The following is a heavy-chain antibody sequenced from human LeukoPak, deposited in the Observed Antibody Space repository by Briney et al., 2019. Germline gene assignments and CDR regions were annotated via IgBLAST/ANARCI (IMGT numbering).Heavy chain of an antibody. V-gene: IGHV1-2*02. CDR2: INLNSGGT. J-gene: IGHJ4*02. CDR1: GFTFTVYY. D-gene: IGHD4-17*01. Sequence: GASVTVSCKTSGFTFTVYYMHWVRQAPGQGLEWMGWINLNSGGTNHAQKFQGRVTMTRDTSISTAYMELSSLTSDDTAVYFCARDRVTTNTPYFDYWGQGTLVTVSS. CDR3: ARDRVTTNTPYFDY.